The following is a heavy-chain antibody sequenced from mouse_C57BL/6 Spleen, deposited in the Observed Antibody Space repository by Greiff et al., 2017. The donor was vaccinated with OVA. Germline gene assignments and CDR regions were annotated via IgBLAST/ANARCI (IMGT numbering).Heavy chain of an antibody. CDR3: ANGGYGSSYHWYCDV. CDR1: GYTFTDYN. D-gene: IGHD1-1*01. CDR2: INPNNGGT. V-gene: IGHV1-22*01. Sequence: EVKLQESGPELVKPGASVKMSCKASGYTFTDYNMHWVKQSHGKRLEWIGYINPNNGGTNYTQKFKGKATLTVNKDSSTAYMELRSLTAEDSAVYYCANGGYGSSYHWYCDVWGTGTAVTVSS. J-gene: IGHJ1*03.